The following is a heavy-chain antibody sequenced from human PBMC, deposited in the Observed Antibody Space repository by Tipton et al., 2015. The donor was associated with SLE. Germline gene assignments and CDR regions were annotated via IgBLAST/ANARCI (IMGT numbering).Heavy chain of an antibody. D-gene: IGHD3-22*01. V-gene: IGHV4-30-2*01. CDR1: GGSISSGDYS. CDR3: ANYFYDATGYQSVDD. J-gene: IGHJ4*02. Sequence: TLSLTCTVSGGSISSGDYSWSWIRQPPGKGLEWIGYIYPSGSAYYFPSLKSRATISVDRSKNQFSLELNSVTAADTAVYYCANYFYDATGYQSVDDWGQGALVTVSS. CDR2: IYPSGSA.